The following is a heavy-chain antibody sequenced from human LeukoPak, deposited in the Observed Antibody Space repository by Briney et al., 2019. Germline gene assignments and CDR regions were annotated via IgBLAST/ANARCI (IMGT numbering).Heavy chain of an antibody. CDR2: IWYDGSNK. CDR1: GFTFSGYG. CDR3: AREPRVAYYYGMDV. Sequence: GRSLRLSCAASGFTFSGYGMHWVRQAPGKGLEWVAVIWYDGSNKYYADSVKGRFTISRDNSKNTLYLQMNSLRAEDTAVYYCAREPRVAYYYGMDVWGQGTTVAVSS. V-gene: IGHV3-33*01. J-gene: IGHJ6*02. D-gene: IGHD2-15*01.